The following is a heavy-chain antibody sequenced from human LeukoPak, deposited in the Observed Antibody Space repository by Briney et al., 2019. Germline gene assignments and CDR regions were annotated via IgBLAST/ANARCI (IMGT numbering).Heavy chain of an antibody. CDR3: ATHWGVVGATQIDY. D-gene: IGHD1-26*01. CDR1: GFTFSSYA. CDR2: ISGSGGST. J-gene: IGHJ4*02. V-gene: IGHV3-23*01. Sequence: GGSLRLSCAASGFTFSSYAMSWVRQAPGKGLEWVSAISGSGGSTYYADSVKGRFTISRDNSKNTLYLQMNSLRAEDTAVYYCATHWGVVGATQIDYWGQGTLVTVSS.